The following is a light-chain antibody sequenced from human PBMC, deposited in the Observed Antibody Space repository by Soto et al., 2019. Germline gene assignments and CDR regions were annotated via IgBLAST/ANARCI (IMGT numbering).Light chain of an antibody. CDR3: QQYGSSRT. V-gene: IGKV3-20*01. CDR2: GAS. CDR1: QSVSRSY. Sequence: EIVLTQSPGTLSLSPGERATLSCRASQSVSRSYLAWYQQKSGQAPRLLMYGASSRATGIPDRFSGSGSGTDFTLTIRRLEPEDFAVYYCQQYGSSRTFGQGTKVDIK. J-gene: IGKJ1*01.